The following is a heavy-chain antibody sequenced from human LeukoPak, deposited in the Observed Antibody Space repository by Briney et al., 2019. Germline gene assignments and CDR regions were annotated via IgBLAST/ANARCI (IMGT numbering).Heavy chain of an antibody. CDR1: GFTFSSYA. V-gene: IGHV3-23*01. D-gene: IGHD3-10*01. J-gene: IGHJ4*02. CDR2: ISGSGGST. CDR3: AKDRTEYYYGSGEEGYFDY. Sequence: HTGGSLRPSCAASGFTFSSYAMSWVRQAPGKGLEWVSAISGSGGSTYYADSVKGRLTISRDNSKNTLYLQMNSLRAEDTAVYYCAKDRTEYYYGSGEEGYFDYWGQGTLVTVSS.